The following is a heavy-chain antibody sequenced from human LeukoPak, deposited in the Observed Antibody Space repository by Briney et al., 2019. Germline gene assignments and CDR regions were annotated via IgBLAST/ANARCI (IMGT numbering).Heavy chain of an antibody. D-gene: IGHD6-25*01. Sequence: SETLSLTCAVSGGSISSGGYSWSWIRQPPGKGLEWIGYIYYSGSTYYNPSLKSRVTISVDTSKNQFSLKLSSVTAADTAVYYCARAARGAFDIWGQGTMVTVSS. CDR3: ARAARGAFDI. V-gene: IGHV4-30-4*08. CDR2: IYYSGST. J-gene: IGHJ3*02. CDR1: GGSISSGGYS.